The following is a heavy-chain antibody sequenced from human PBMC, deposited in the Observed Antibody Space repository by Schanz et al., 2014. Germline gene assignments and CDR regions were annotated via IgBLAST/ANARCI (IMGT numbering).Heavy chain of an antibody. J-gene: IGHJ4*02. Sequence: QVLLQESGPGVVKPSGTLSLTCAVSGGSIISSTWWGWVRQPPGKGLEWIGEIYHNGDTSFNPSLKSRATMSVDKSKREFSLRLTSLTAADTALYYCVRGVGAWEQRIFDYWGKGTLVTVSS. D-gene: IGHD1-26*01. CDR2: IYHNGDT. CDR1: GGSIISSTW. CDR3: VRGVGAWEQRIFDY. V-gene: IGHV4-4*02.